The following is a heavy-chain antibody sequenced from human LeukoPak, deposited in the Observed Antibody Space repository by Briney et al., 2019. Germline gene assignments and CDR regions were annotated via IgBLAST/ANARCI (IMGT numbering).Heavy chain of an antibody. CDR1: GGSFSGYY. CDR3: ARGRSSVRTMIVVVTRINWFDP. J-gene: IGHJ5*02. D-gene: IGHD3-22*01. V-gene: IGHV4-34*01. CDR2: INHSGST. Sequence: NASETLSLTCAVYGGSFSGYYLSWIRQPPGKGLEWIGEINHSGSTNYNPSLKSRVTISVDTSKNQFSLKLSSVTAADTAVYYCARGRSSVRTMIVVVTRINWFDPWGQGTLVTVSS.